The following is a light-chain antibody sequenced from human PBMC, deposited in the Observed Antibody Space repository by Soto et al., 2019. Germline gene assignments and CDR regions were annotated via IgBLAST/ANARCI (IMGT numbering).Light chain of an antibody. CDR2: EGS. V-gene: IGLV2-23*01. J-gene: IGLJ2*01. Sequence: QSVLTQPASVSGSPGQSITISCTGTSSDVGSYNLVSWYQQHPGKAPKLMIYEGSKRPSGVSNRFSGSKSGNTASLTISGLQADDEGDYYCCSYAGSSTVVFGGGTKLTVL. CDR3: CSYAGSSTVV. CDR1: SSDVGSYNL.